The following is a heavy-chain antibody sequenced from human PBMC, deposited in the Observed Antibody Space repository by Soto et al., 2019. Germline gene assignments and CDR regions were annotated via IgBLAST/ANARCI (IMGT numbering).Heavy chain of an antibody. CDR1: GYTFTGYY. Sequence: ASVKVSCKASGYTFTGYYMHWVRQAPGQGLEGMGWINPNSGGTNYAQKFQGWVTMTRDTSISTAYMELGRLRSDDTAVYYCAREGGGIAARPGDAFDIWGQGTMVTVSS. D-gene: IGHD6-6*01. CDR3: AREGGGIAARPGDAFDI. V-gene: IGHV1-2*04. J-gene: IGHJ3*02. CDR2: INPNSGGT.